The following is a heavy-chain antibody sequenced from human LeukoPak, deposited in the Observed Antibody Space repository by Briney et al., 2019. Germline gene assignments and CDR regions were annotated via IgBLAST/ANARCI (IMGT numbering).Heavy chain of an antibody. J-gene: IGHJ6*03. D-gene: IGHD2-2*01. V-gene: IGHV4-59*01. CDR3: ARIYCSSTSCYGGSDMDV. Sequence: SETLSLTCTVSGGSISSYYWSWIRQPPGKGLEWIGYIYYSGSTNYNPSLKSRVTISVDTSKNQFSLKLSSVTAADTAVYYCARIYCSSTSCYGGSDMDVWGKGTTVTVSS. CDR2: IYYSGST. CDR1: GGSISSYY.